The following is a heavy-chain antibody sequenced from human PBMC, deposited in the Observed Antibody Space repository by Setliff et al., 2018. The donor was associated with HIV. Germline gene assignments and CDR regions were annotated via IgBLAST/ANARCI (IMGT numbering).Heavy chain of an antibody. CDR2: IYFTGDS. D-gene: IGHD2-21*02. V-gene: IGHV4-39*02. J-gene: IGHJ3*02. Sequence: SETLSLTCTVTGGSISTNNFYWGWIRQPPGKGLQWIGSIYFTGDSYYDPSLKSRVTTSVDTSNNQFSLKLSSVTAADTAVYYCARDGYCGGDCYHDAFDIWGQGTMVTVSS. CDR3: ARDGYCGGDCYHDAFDI. CDR1: GGSISTNNFY.